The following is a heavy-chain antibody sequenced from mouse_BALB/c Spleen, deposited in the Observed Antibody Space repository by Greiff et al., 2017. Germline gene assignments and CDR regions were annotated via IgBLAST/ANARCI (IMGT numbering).Heavy chain of an antibody. V-gene: IGHV1-5*01. CDR1: GYTFTSYW. CDR2: IYPGNSDT. D-gene: IGHD1-1*01. J-gene: IGHJ3*01. CDR3: TRAYYYGSSYWFAY. Sequence: EVQVVESGTVLARPGASVKMSCKASGYTFTSYWMHWVKQRPGQGLEWIGAIYPGNSDTSYNQKFKGKAKLTAVTSTSTAYMELSSLTNEDSAVYYCTRAYYYGSSYWFAYWGQGTLVTVSA.